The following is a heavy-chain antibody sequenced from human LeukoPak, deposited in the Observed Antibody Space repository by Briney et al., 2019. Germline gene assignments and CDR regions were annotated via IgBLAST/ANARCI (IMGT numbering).Heavy chain of an antibody. D-gene: IGHD3-22*01. Sequence: GGSLRLSCAVSGITLRNYGMTWVRQAPGKGLEWVAGISGSGGGTNYADSVKGRFTISRDNRKNTLYLQMNNLRAEDTAVYFCAKRGVVIRVILVGFHKEAYYFDSWGQGTLVTVSS. CDR3: AKRGVVIRVILVGFHKEAYYFDS. CDR2: ISGSGGGT. V-gene: IGHV3-23*01. CDR1: GITLRNYG. J-gene: IGHJ4*02.